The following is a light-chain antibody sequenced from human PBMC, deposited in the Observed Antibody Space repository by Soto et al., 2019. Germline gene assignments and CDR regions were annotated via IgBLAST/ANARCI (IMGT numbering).Light chain of an antibody. Sequence: QSALTQPASVSGSPGQSITISCTGTSGDIGGYNSVSWYQQHPGKAPKLLIYEVVKRPSGVSNRFSGSKSGNTASLTISGVRPEDEADYYCCSYTDIALDVVFGGGTKLTVL. CDR2: EVV. CDR3: CSYTDIALDVV. CDR1: SGDIGGYNS. J-gene: IGLJ2*01. V-gene: IGLV2-14*01.